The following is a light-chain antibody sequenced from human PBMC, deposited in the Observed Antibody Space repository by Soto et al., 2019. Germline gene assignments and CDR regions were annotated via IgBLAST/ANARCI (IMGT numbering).Light chain of an antibody. CDR2: GAS. V-gene: IGKV1-17*01. CDR1: QGIRNN. Sequence: DIQMTQSPSSLFASVGDRVTITCRASQGIRNNLGWYQQRPGEVPKRLIYGASSLQRGVPSRFSGSGSGTEFTLTISSLRPEDSATYYCLQHDSYPRTFGQGTKLEIK. CDR3: LQHDSYPRT. J-gene: IGKJ1*01.